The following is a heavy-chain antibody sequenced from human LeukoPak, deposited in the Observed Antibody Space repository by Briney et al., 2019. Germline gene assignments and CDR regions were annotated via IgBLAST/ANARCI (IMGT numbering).Heavy chain of an antibody. CDR1: GLTFSSHW. CDR2: ISWNSGSI. D-gene: IGHD3-16*01. J-gene: IGHJ4*02. CDR3: AKVESYSYGYVTN. Sequence: GGSLRLSCAASGLTFSSHWMHWVRQAPGKGLEWVSGISWNSGSIGYADSVKGRFTISRDNAKNSLYLQMSRLRAEDTAFYYCAKVESYSYGYVTNWGQGTLVIVSS. V-gene: IGHV3-9*01.